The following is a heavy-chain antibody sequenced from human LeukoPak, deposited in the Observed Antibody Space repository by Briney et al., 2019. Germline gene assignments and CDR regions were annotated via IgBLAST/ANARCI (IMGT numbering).Heavy chain of an antibody. D-gene: IGHD6-19*01. Sequence: SETLSLTCAVYGGSFSGYYWSWIRQPPGKGLEWIGEINHSGSTNYNPSLKSRVTISVDTSKNQFSLKLSSVTAADTAVYYCARVLQQWLAADYWGQGTLVTVSS. CDR3: ARVLQQWLAADY. CDR1: GGSFSGYY. V-gene: IGHV4-34*01. CDR2: INHSGST. J-gene: IGHJ4*02.